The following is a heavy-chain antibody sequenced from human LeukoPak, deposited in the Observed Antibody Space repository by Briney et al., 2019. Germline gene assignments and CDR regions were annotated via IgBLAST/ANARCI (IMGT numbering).Heavy chain of an antibody. D-gene: IGHD4-17*01. CDR1: GFTFSSYS. V-gene: IGHV3-48*04. CDR3: ARLNLGYYGDSYYYGMDV. Sequence: GGSLRLSCAASGFTFSSYSMNWVRQAPGKGLEWVSYISSSSSTIYYADSVKGRFTISRDNAKNSLYLQMNSLRAEDTAVYYCARLNLGYYGDSYYYGMDVWGQGTTVTVSS. CDR2: ISSSSSTI. J-gene: IGHJ6*02.